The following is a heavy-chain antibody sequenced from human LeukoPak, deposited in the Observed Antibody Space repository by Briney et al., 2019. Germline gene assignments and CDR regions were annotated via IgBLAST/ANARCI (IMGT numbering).Heavy chain of an antibody. V-gene: IGHV3-74*01. J-gene: IGHJ4*02. CDR1: GFTFSKYW. D-gene: IGHD1-14*01. CDR2: INSDGSTT. CDR3: VNSLGRKDN. Sequence: GGSLRLSCAASGFTFSKYWMHWVRQRPGGAPVWVSRINSDGSTTTYAASVKGRFTISRDNDKNTLYLQMHSLRAEDTSVYYCVNSLGRKDNWGQGTLVTVSS.